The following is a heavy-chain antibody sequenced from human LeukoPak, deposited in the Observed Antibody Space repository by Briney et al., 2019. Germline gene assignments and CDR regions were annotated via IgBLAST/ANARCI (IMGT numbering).Heavy chain of an antibody. CDR3: ARDTTYYDSGRQYDSIDI. CDR1: GFTFSNYW. V-gene: IGHV3-7*01. J-gene: IGHJ3*02. D-gene: IGHD3-22*01. CDR2: IKGDGSQK. Sequence: GGALRLSCAGSGFTFSNYWMYWVREAPGKGRERVANIKGDGSQKYYVDSVKGRFTISRDNAKDSLYLQMNRLRAEDTAKYYCARDTTYYDSGRQYDSIDIWGQGTMVTVSS.